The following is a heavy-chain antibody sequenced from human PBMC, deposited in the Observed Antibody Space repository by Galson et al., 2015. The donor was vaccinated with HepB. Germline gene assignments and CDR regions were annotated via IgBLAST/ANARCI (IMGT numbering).Heavy chain of an antibody. J-gene: IGHJ6*03. CDR2: ISYSRSA. D-gene: IGHD1-14*01. CDR3: ARAEDKYYYYYMDV. V-gene: IGHV4-39*07. CDR1: GGPITSSNYY. Sequence: LSLTCIVSGGPITSSNYYWGWIRQPPGKGLEWIGTISYSRSAFYNPSLKSRVIISMDTSENQFSLKLFYVTAADAAVYYCARAEDKYYYYYMDVWGKGTTITVSS.